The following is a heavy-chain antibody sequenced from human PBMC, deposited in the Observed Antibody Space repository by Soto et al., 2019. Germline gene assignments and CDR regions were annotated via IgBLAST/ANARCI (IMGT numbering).Heavy chain of an antibody. CDR1: GYTFTSYG. J-gene: IGHJ6*02. CDR2: ISAYNGNT. V-gene: IGHV1-18*04. D-gene: IGHD6-6*01. CDR3: AGAERGGIAARPVGMDV. Sequence: QVQLVQSGAEVKKPGASVKVSCKASGYTFTSYGISWVRQAPGQGLEWMGWISAYNGNTNYAQKLQGRVTMTTDTSTSTAYMELRSLRSDDTAVYYCAGAERGGIAARPVGMDVWGQGTTVTVSS.